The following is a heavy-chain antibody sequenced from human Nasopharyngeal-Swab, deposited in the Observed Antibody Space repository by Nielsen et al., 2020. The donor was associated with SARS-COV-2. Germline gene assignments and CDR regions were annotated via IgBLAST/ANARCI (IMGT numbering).Heavy chain of an antibody. CDR3: AHRDSGEYGWLFDS. J-gene: IGHJ4*02. D-gene: IGHD4-17*01. Sequence: WIRQPPGKALECLGLIFWDNDKRYSPSLKNRLAITKDASKNQVVLTMTDMDPVDTGTYYSAHRDSGEYGWLFDSWGQGTLVTASS. CDR2: IFWDNDK. V-gene: IGHV2-5*02.